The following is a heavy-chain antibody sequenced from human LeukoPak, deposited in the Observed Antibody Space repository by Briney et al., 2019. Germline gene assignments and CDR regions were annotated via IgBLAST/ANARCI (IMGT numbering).Heavy chain of an antibody. V-gene: IGHV1-69*04. CDR2: IIPSLDIP. Sequence: SVKVSCKASGDTFSRYAISWVRQAPGQGLEWMGRIIPSLDIPNYPQKFQGRVTITADKSTSPAYMEVRSLGSQDTAVYYCARSVGGATTPRCEHWGQGTLVPVSS. D-gene: IGHD1-26*01. CDR3: ARSVGGATTPRCEH. CDR1: GDTFSRYA. J-gene: IGHJ4*02.